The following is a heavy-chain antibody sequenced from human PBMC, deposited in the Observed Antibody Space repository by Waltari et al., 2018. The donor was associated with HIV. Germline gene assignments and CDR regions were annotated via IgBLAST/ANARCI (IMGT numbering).Heavy chain of an antibody. CDR3: ARGWGTATPNFFDY. CDR2: IHTGSGDT. J-gene: IGHJ4*02. Sequence: SVKLSCKASGYTFTNSAMHWVRQAPGQSLQWMGWIHTGSGDTKYSQNFQARATITRDTSASTAYMELSSLRSEDTALYYCARGWGTATPNFFDYWGQGTLVTVSS. D-gene: IGHD1-7*01. CDR1: GYTFTNSA. V-gene: IGHV1-3*04.